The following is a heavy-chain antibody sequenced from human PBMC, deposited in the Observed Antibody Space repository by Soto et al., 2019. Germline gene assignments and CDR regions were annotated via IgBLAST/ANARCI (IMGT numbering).Heavy chain of an antibody. Sequence: LRLSCVASGFTFSDHYMDWVRQAPGKGLEWVGRTRNKANSYTTEYAASVKGRFTISRDDSKKSLYLQMNSLKTEDTAVYYCARYFRGSGRYFFDYWGQGTLVTVSS. CDR1: GFTFSDHY. D-gene: IGHD6-19*01. V-gene: IGHV3-72*01. J-gene: IGHJ4*02. CDR3: ARYFRGSGRYFFDY. CDR2: TRNKANSYTT.